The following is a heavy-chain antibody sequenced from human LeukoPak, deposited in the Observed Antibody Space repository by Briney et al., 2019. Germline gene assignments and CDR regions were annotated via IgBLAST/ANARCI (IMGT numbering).Heavy chain of an antibody. CDR2: ISAYNGNT. CDR1: RYTFTSYG. Sequence: GASVKVSCKASRYTFTSYGINWVRQPPGQGVEWMGWISAYNGNTNYAQKLQDRVTMTTDTSTSTAYMELRSLRSDDTAIYYCARMMSIPVAGHRPLFDYWGQGTLVTVSS. J-gene: IGHJ4*02. CDR3: ARMMSIPVAGHRPLFDY. V-gene: IGHV1-18*01. D-gene: IGHD6-19*01.